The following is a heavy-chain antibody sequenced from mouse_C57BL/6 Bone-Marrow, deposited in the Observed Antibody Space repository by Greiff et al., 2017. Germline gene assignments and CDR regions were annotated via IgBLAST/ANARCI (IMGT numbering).Heavy chain of an antibody. CDR2: FYPGSGSI. Sequence: VMLVESGAELVKPGASVKLSCKASGYTFTEYTIHWVKQRSGQGLEWIGWFYPGSGSIKYNEKFKDKATLTADKSSSTVYKELSRLTSEDSAVYFCARHEGVPPLLRFDYWGQGTTLTVSS. J-gene: IGHJ2*01. V-gene: IGHV1-62-2*01. CDR1: GYTFTEYT. CDR3: ARHEGVPPLLRFDY. D-gene: IGHD1-2*01.